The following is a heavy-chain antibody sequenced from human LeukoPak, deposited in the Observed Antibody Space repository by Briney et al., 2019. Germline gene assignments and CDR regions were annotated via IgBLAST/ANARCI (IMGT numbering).Heavy chain of an antibody. CDR2: ISSSGSTI. Sequence: PGGSLRLSCAASEFSVGSNYMTWVRQAPGKGLEWVSYISSSGSTIYYADSVKGRFTISRDNAKNSLYLQMNSLRVEDTAVYYCAELGITMIGGVWGKGTTVTISS. CDR3: AELGITMIGGV. V-gene: IGHV3-48*03. D-gene: IGHD3-10*02. J-gene: IGHJ6*04. CDR1: EFSVGSNY.